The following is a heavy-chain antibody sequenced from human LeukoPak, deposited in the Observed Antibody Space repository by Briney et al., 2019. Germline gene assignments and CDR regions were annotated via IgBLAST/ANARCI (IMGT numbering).Heavy chain of an antibody. J-gene: IGHJ4*02. CDR3: AKESLVVIESYFDN. V-gene: IGHV3-23*01. Sequence: GGSLRLSCLVSGFSFSDYAMSWVRRAPGKGLEWVSAITGSGQTKYYTDSVKGRFTMSRDNSKNTLYLQMNSLRDEDRAEYFCAKESLVVIESYFDNWGQGTLVLVSS. CDR2: ITGSGQTK. D-gene: IGHD3-22*01. CDR1: GFSFSDYA.